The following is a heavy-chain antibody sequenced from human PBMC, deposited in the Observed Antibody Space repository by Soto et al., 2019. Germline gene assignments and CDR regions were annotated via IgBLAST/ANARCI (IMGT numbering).Heavy chain of an antibody. V-gene: IGHV4-30-4*01. CDR2: IYYSGST. D-gene: IGHD3-10*01. J-gene: IGHJ4*02. Sequence: SETRSLTCTVSGASITSTDYYWSGIRQPHGKGLEWIGNIYYSGSTYYNTSLKSRVTISRDTSKNQFSLKLSSVTAADTAVYYCASRKSSPYFDYWGQGTLVTVSS. CDR1: GASITSTDYY. CDR3: ASRKSSPYFDY.